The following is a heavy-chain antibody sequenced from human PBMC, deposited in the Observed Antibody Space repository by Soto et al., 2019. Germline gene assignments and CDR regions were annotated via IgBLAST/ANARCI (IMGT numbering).Heavy chain of an antibody. CDR1: GGSISSYY. CDR2: IYYSGST. Sequence: SETLSLTCTVSGGSISSYYWSWIRQPPGKGLEWIGYIYYSGSTYYNPSLKSRVTISVDTSKNQFSLKLSSVTAADTAVYYCARGGHPYENYYGMDVWGQGTTVTVSS. CDR3: ARGGHPYENYYGMDV. D-gene: IGHD2-8*01. V-gene: IGHV4-59*08. J-gene: IGHJ6*02.